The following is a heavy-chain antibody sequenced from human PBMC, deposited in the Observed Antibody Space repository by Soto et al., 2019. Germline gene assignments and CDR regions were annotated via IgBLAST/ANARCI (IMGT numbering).Heavy chain of an antibody. V-gene: IGHV3-15*01. CDR1: GFTFSDAW. J-gene: IGHJ4*02. Sequence: PGGSLRLSCAASGFTFSDAWMSWVRQAPGKGLEWVGRIKSKTDGGTTDYAAPVKGRFTISRDDSKNTLYLQMNSLKTEDTAVYYCTTDWPPCGGDCPIDGYYFDYWGQGTLVTVSS. D-gene: IGHD2-21*02. CDR3: TTDWPPCGGDCPIDGYYFDY. CDR2: IKSKTDGGTT.